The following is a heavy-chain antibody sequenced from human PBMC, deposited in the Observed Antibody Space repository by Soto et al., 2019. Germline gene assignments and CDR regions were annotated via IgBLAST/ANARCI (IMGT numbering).Heavy chain of an antibody. CDR2: ISTYNGDT. CDR3: ARQGSWLYYYYGMDV. CDR1: GYTFTTSG. D-gene: IGHD1-26*01. V-gene: IGHV1-18*01. Sequence: QVQLVQSGPEVKTPGASVKVSCEASGYTFTTSGISWVRQAPGQGLEWMGWISTYNGDTNSAQKFQGRVTMTADTSTGTAYMELMSLKSDDTAVYYCARQGSWLYYYYGMDVWGQGTTVTVSS. J-gene: IGHJ6*02.